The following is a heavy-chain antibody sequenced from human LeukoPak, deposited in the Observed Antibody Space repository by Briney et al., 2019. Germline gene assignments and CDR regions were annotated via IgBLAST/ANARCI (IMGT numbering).Heavy chain of an antibody. D-gene: IGHD6-13*01. CDR3: ASSRWFDP. CDR2: ISAYNGNT. Sequence: ASVKVSCKASGYTFTGYHIHWVRQAPGQGLEWMGWISAYNGNTNYAQKLQGRVTMTTDTSTSTAYMELRSLRSDDTAVYYCASSRWFDPWGQGTLVTVSS. V-gene: IGHV1-18*04. CDR1: GYTFTGYH. J-gene: IGHJ5*02.